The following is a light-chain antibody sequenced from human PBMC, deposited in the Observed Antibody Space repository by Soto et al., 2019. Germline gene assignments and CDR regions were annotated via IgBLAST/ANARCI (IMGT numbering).Light chain of an antibody. CDR1: QSISSN. CDR3: QQYGSSPPIT. V-gene: IGKV3-20*01. Sequence: VRTQSPATLSGSPGERATLSCRASQSISSNLAWYQQKPGQAPRLLIYGASSRATGIPDRFSGSGSGTDFTLTISRLEPEDFAVYYCQQYGSSPPITFGQGTKVDI. J-gene: IGKJ1*01. CDR2: GAS.